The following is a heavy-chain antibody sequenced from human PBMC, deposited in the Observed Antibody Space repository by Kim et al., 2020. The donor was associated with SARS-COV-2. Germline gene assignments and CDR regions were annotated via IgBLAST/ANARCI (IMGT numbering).Heavy chain of an antibody. J-gene: IGHJ4*02. D-gene: IGHD6-13*01. CDR3: ATDFGSSWYNLGF. Sequence: YAQKFQGRVTMAEDTSTDPAYMELSSLGSEDTAVYYCATDFGSSWYNLGFWGQGTLVTVSS. V-gene: IGHV1-24*01.